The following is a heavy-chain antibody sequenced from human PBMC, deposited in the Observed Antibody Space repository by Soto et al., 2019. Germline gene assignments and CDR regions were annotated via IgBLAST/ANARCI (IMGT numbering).Heavy chain of an antibody. Sequence: QITLKESGPTLVKPTQTLTLTCAFSGFSISASGVGVGWIRQPPGKALEWLGFIYWDDGNRYSRSLRNRLTIAKDTSENQVVLTMTNMDPVDTATYYCSDSLYSRPPAYWGPGTLVTVSS. V-gene: IGHV2-5*02. CDR2: IYWDDGN. CDR3: SDSLYSRPPAY. D-gene: IGHD4-4*01. J-gene: IGHJ4*02. CDR1: GFSISASGVG.